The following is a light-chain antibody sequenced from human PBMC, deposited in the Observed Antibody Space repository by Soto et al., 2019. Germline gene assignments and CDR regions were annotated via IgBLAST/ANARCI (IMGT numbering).Light chain of an antibody. CDR1: QSVSSD. CDR3: QQYNNWPHT. Sequence: EIVMTQSPATLSVSPGERATLSCRASQSVSSDLAWYLQKPGQAPSLLIYGASTRATGVPARFSGSGSGTEVTLTISSLQSEDFAVYSCQQYNNWPHTFGQGTKLEIK. CDR2: GAS. J-gene: IGKJ2*01. V-gene: IGKV3-15*01.